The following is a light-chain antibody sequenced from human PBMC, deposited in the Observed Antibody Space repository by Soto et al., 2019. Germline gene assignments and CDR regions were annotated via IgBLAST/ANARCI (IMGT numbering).Light chain of an antibody. CDR1: QSVSSSY. CDR2: GAS. J-gene: IGKJ5*01. Sequence: EMVLTQSPGTLSLSPGERATLSCRASQSVSSSYLAWYQQKPGQAPRLLIYGASSRATGIPDRFSGSGSGTDFTLTISRLEPEDFAVYYCQQYGSSSITFGQGTRLENK. V-gene: IGKV3-20*01. CDR3: QQYGSSSIT.